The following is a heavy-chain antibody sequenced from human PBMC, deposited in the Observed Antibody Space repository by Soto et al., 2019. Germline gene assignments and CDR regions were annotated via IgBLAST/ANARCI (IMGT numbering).Heavy chain of an antibody. CDR2: IYYTEGT. Sequence: SETLSLTCTVSGGSISSSNYYWAWIRQPPGKGLEWIGNIYYTEGTYYNPSLKSRVTISVDTSKNQVSLKLFSVTAADTAVYYCVSAAKWELLFDYWGQGALLTVSS. J-gene: IGHJ4*02. V-gene: IGHV4-39*01. CDR1: GGSISSSNYY. D-gene: IGHD1-26*01. CDR3: VSAAKWELLFDY.